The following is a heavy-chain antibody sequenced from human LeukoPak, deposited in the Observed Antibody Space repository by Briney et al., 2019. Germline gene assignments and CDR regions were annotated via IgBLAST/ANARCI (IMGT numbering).Heavy chain of an antibody. J-gene: IGHJ4*02. Sequence: GASVKVSCKASGYIFTGYYIYWVRQAPGQGLEWMGWINPNSGGINYAQKFQGRVTVTRDTSISTVYMELSRLRSDDAAVYFCARHLLRGDGYNPFGYWGQGTQVTVSS. CDR2: INPNSGGI. D-gene: IGHD5-24*01. V-gene: IGHV1-2*02. CDR3: ARHLLRGDGYNPFGY. CDR1: GYIFTGYY.